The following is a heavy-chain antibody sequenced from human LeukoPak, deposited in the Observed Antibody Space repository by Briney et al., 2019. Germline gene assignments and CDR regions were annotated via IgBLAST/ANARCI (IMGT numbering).Heavy chain of an antibody. CDR3: ARRDSSSWSFDY. CDR1: GGPISSYY. D-gene: IGHD6-13*01. CDR2: IYYSGST. Sequence: SETLSLTCTVSGGPISSYYWTWIRQPPGKGLEWIGYIYYSGSTNYNPSLKSRVTISVDTSKNQLSLKLSSVTAADTAVYYCARRDSSSWSFDYWGQGTLVTVSS. V-gene: IGHV4-59*01. J-gene: IGHJ4*02.